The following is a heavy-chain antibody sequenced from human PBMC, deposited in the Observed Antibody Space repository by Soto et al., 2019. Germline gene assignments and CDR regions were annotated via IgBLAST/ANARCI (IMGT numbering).Heavy chain of an antibody. CDR2: ISGSGSRT. V-gene: IGHV3-23*01. CDR1: GFTFSSYA. D-gene: IGHD6-13*01. CDR3: AKDLGAAGSYGMDV. J-gene: IGHJ6*02. Sequence: EVQLLESGGGLVQPGGSLRLSCAASGFTFSSYAMNWVRQTPGKGLEWVSAISGSGSRTDYADSVKGRFSISRDNYQKMVYLQMNSLRAEDTVVYYCAKDLGAAGSYGMDVWGQGTTVTVSS.